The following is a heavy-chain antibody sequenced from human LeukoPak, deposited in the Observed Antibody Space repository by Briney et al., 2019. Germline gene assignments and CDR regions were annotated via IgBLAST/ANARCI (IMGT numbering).Heavy chain of an antibody. Sequence: PGGSLRLSCAASGFTFTSYEMNWVRQAPGKGLEWVSYISSSGSTTYYADSVKGRFTISRDNAKNSLYLQMNSLRAEDTAVYYCATIEAVRFHYWGQGTLVTVSS. CDR2: ISSSGSTT. CDR3: ATIEAVRFHY. CDR1: GFTFTSYE. D-gene: IGHD6-19*01. V-gene: IGHV3-48*03. J-gene: IGHJ4*02.